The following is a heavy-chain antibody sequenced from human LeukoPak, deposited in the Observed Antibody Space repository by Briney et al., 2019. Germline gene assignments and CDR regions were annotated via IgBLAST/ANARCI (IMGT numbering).Heavy chain of an antibody. J-gene: IGHJ4*02. CDR2: IRSTANGYAT. D-gene: IGHD3-10*01. Sequence: GGSLRLSCAASGFTFSGSALHWVRQASGKGLEWVGRIRSTANGYATAYAASVKGRFTISRDDSKNAAYLQMDSLKTEDTAVYYCTGNYYGSGSYADFDYWGQGTLVTVSS. V-gene: IGHV3-73*01. CDR3: TGNYYGSGSYADFDY. CDR1: GFTFSGSA.